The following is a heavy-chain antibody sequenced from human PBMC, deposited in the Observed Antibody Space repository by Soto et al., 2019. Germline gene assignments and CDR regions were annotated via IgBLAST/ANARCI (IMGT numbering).Heavy chain of an antibody. Sequence: SETLSLTCAVSSGSISSSNWWSWVRQPPGKGLEWIGEIYHSGSTNYNPSLKSRVTISVDKSKNQFSLKLSSVTAADTAVYYCARDFYGSAQGYNWFDPWGQGTLVTVSS. V-gene: IGHV4-4*02. CDR3: ARDFYGSAQGYNWFDP. CDR1: SGSISSSNW. J-gene: IGHJ5*02. D-gene: IGHD3-10*01. CDR2: IYHSGST.